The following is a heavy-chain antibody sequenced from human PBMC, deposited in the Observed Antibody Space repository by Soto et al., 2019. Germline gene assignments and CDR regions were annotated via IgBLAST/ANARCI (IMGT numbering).Heavy chain of an antibody. CDR3: ARVITGTTFYYYYGMDV. CDR2: ISAYNGNT. Sequence: QVQLVQSGAEVKKPGASVKVSCKASGYTFTSYGINWVRQAPGQGLEWMGWISAYNGNTNYAQNLQGRVTMTTDTSXSXXYMELRSLRSDDTAVYYCARVITGTTFYYYYGMDVWGQGTTVTVSS. J-gene: IGHJ6*02. V-gene: IGHV1-18*01. D-gene: IGHD1-7*01. CDR1: GYTFTSYG.